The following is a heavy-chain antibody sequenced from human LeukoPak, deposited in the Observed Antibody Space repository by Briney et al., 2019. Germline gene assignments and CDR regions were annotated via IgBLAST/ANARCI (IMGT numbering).Heavy chain of an antibody. J-gene: IGHJ6*02. CDR2: IYYSGST. V-gene: IGHV4-31*03. Sequence: SETLSLTCTVSGGSISSGGYYWSWIRQHPGKGLEWIGYIYYSGSTYYNPSLKSRVTISVDTSKNQFSLKLSSVTAADTAVYYRACSGGSFYYYYGMDVWGQGTTVTVSS. CDR1: GGSISSGGYY. D-gene: IGHD2-15*01. CDR3: ACSGGSFYYYYGMDV.